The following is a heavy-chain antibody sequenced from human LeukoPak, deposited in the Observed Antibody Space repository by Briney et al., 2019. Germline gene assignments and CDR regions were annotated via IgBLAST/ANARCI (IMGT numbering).Heavy chain of an antibody. V-gene: IGHV1-18*04. CDR3: ARDSSGWSAY. D-gene: IGHD6-19*01. Sequence: GASVKVSCKASGYTLTSYYMHWVRQAPGQGLEWMGWISAYNGNTNYAQKLQGRVTMTTDTSTSTAYMELRSLRSDDTAVYYCARDSSGWSAYWGQGTLVTVSS. CDR2: ISAYNGNT. CDR1: GYTLTSYY. J-gene: IGHJ4*02.